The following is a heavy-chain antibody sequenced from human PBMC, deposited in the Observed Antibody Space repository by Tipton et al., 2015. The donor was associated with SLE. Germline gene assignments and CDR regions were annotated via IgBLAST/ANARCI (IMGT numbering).Heavy chain of an antibody. V-gene: IGHV4-39*07. CDR2: IYYSGHT. CDR1: GGPISGSSYY. Sequence: TLSLTCTVSGGPISGSSYYWGWFRQPPGKGLEWIGGIYYSGHTNYNPPLTSRVTISVDTSKNQFSLKLSSVTAADTAVYYCAREGFDYWGQGTLVTVSS. CDR3: AREGFDY. J-gene: IGHJ4*02.